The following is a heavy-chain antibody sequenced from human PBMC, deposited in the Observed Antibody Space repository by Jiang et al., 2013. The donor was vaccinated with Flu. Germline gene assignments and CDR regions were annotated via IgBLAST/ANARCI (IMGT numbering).Heavy chain of an antibody. Sequence: ASGFTFSDYYMSWIRQAPGKGLEWVSYISSSGSTIYYADSVKGRFTISRDNAKNSLYLQMNSLRAEDTAVYYCARKSYGDYRLGYYYYGMDVWGQGTTVTVSS. CDR2: ISSSGSTI. CDR3: ARKSYGDYRLGYYYYGMDV. J-gene: IGHJ6*02. V-gene: IGHV3-11*01. D-gene: IGHD4-17*01. CDR1: GFTFSDYY.